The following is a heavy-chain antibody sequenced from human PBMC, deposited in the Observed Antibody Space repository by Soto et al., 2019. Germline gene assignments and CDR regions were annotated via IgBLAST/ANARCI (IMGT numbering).Heavy chain of an antibody. CDR2: ISGSGDST. V-gene: IGHV3-23*01. CDR3: AKARYYYYGMDV. D-gene: IGHD6-6*01. Sequence: EVQLLESGGGLVQPGGSLRLSCAASGFTFSSYAMSWVRQAPGKGLEWVSAISGSGDSTYYADSVKGRFTISRDNSKNTLNLQMNSLRAEDTAVYYCAKARYYYYGMDVWGQGTTLTVSS. J-gene: IGHJ6*02. CDR1: GFTFSSYA.